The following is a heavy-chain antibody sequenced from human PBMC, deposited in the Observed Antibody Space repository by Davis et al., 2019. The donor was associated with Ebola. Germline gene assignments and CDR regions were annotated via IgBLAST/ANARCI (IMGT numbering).Heavy chain of an antibody. V-gene: IGHV3-7*01. J-gene: IGHJ4*02. Sequence: PGGSLRLSCAPPGFTSSSYWMSWVRQAPGKGLEWVANIKQDGSEKYYVDSVKGRFTISRDNSKNTLYLQMNSLRAEDTAVYYCAKFGFEQQWLVLGGHFDYWGQGTLVTVSS. CDR1: GFTSSSYW. D-gene: IGHD6-19*01. CDR2: IKQDGSEK. CDR3: AKFGFEQQWLVLGGHFDY.